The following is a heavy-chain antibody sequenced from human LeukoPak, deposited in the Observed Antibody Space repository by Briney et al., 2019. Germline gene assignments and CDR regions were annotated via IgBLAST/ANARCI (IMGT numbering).Heavy chain of an antibody. J-gene: IGHJ4*02. CDR1: GFTFSGYS. CDR2: IGSSSGTI. V-gene: IGHV3-48*01. CDR3: ARDRNYYDSSGHYRYVDY. Sequence: GGSLRLSCAASGFTFSGYSMNWVRLAPGKGLEWVSYIGSSSGTIDYTDSVKGRFTISRDNAKNSLYLQMNSLRAEDTAVYYCARDRNYYDSSGHYRYVDYWGQGTLVTVSS. D-gene: IGHD3-22*01.